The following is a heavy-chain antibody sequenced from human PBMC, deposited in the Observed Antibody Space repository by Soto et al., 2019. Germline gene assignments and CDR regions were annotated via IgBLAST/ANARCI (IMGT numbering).Heavy chain of an antibody. CDR2: IYYSGTT. CDR3: ARDQDLGY. CDR1: GGSMGNYY. D-gene: IGHD3-10*01. Sequence: SETLSLTCSVSGGSMGNYYWNWIRQSPGKGLEWIGYIYYSGTTNYNPSLKSRVTISIDTSKNQVSLNLTSVTSADTAVYYCARDQDLGYWGQGTLVTVSS. V-gene: IGHV4-59*01. J-gene: IGHJ4*02.